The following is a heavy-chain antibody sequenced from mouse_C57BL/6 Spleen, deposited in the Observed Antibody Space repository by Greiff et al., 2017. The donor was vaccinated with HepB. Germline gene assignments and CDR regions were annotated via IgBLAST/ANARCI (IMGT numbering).Heavy chain of an antibody. CDR1: GFTFSSYA. Sequence: EVHLVESGGGLVKPGGSLKLSCAASGFTFSSYAMSWVRQTPEKRLEWVATISDGGSYTYYPDNVKGRFTISRDNAKNNLYLQMSHLKSEDTAMYYCAREGDYGSSYLDYWGQGTTLTVSS. CDR3: AREGDYGSSYLDY. V-gene: IGHV5-4*01. CDR2: ISDGGSYT. D-gene: IGHD1-1*01. J-gene: IGHJ2*01.